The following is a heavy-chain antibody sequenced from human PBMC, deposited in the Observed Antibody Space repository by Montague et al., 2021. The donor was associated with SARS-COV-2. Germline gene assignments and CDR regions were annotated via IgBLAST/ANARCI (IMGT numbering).Heavy chain of an antibody. CDR3: ARVEVWDGVDV. J-gene: IGHJ6*02. CDR1: GGSIAGYY. Sequence: SETLSLTCGVSGGSIAGYYWSWIRQPPGKGLEWIGYVYYTGSTKYNPSLRSRVSVSVDTSKNDFSLNVRSVTAADTAVYYCARVEVWDGVDVWGQGTTVTVSS. CDR2: VYYTGST. D-gene: IGHD3-16*01. V-gene: IGHV4-59*08.